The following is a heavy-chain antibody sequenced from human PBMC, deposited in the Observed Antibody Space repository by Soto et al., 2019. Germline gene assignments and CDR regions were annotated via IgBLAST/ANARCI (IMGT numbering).Heavy chain of an antibody. Sequence: DVQLVESGGGLVQPGRSLRLSCAASGFTFDDYAMHWVRQAPGKGLEWVSGISWNSGSIGYADSVKGRFTISRDNAKNSLNLQMNSLRAEDTAFYYCAKEWGSSWENWFAPWGQGTLVTVSS. CDR2: ISWNSGSI. V-gene: IGHV3-9*01. D-gene: IGHD1-26*01. CDR1: GFTFDDYA. CDR3: AKEWGSSWENWFAP. J-gene: IGHJ5*02.